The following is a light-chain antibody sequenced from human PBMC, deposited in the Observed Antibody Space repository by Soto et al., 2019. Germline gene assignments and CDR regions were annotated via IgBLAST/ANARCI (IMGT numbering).Light chain of an antibody. J-gene: IGKJ3*01. V-gene: IGKV1-27*01. CDR1: QAISNY. Sequence: DIQMTQSPSSLSASVGDRVTITCRASQAISNYLAWYQQKPGKVPKLLIYAASTLQSGVPSRFSGSGSGTDFTLTFSSLQPEDVATYYCQKYNSAPRTFGPGTKVDIK. CDR2: AAS. CDR3: QKYNSAPRT.